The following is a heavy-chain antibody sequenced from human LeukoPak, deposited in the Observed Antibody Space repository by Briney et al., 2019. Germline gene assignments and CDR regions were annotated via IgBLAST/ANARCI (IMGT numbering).Heavy chain of an antibody. Sequence: GESLQISCKGSGSIFTSYWIGWGRQLPGKGLEWMGIIYPGDSDTRYSPSFQGQVTISADKSTSTAYLQWSSLKASDTAMYYCARQGIAGDYWGQGTLVTVSS. CDR3: ARQGIAGDY. CDR1: GSIFTSYW. J-gene: IGHJ4*02. CDR2: IYPGDSDT. D-gene: IGHD6-13*01. V-gene: IGHV5-51*01.